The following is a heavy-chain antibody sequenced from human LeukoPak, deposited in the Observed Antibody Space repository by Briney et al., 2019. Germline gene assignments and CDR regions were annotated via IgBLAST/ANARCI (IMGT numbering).Heavy chain of an antibody. Sequence: GGSLRLSCAASGFTFSSYWMSWVRQAPGKGLXXXANIKEDGTHKYYVGSVRGRFTISRDNAKNSLYLQMNSLRAEDTAIYYCAREARGTRAAFDVWGQGTMVTV. J-gene: IGHJ3*01. CDR1: GFTFSSYW. CDR2: IKEDGTHK. D-gene: IGHD2-8*01. CDR3: AREARGTRAAFDV. V-gene: IGHV3-7*01.